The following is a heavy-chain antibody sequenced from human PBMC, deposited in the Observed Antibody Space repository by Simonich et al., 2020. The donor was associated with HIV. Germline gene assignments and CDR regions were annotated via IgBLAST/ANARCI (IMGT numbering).Heavy chain of an antibody. Sequence: QVQLQESGPGLVKPSETLSLTCAVSGYSISSGYYWGWIRQPPGKGLEWIGSIYHSGCTYYNPSLKSRVTISVDTSKNQFSLKLSSVTAADTAVYYCARVMQQQLDRYYYYGMDVWGQGTTVTVSS. J-gene: IGHJ6*02. CDR3: ARVMQQQLDRYYYYGMDV. CDR1: GYSISSGYY. CDR2: IYHSGCT. D-gene: IGHD6-13*01. V-gene: IGHV4-38-2*01.